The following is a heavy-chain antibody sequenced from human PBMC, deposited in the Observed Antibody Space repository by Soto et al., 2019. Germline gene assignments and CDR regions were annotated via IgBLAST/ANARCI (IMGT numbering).Heavy chain of an antibody. Sequence: GGSLRLSCAASGFIVSSNYMSWVRQAPGKGLEWVSVIYSGTNTYYADSVKGRFTISRDNSKNTLYLQMNSLRAEDTAVYYCLTKVYWGRGTLVTVSS. J-gene: IGHJ4*02. CDR1: GFIVSSNY. V-gene: IGHV3-66*01. D-gene: IGHD7-27*01. CDR3: LTKVY. CDR2: IYSGTNT.